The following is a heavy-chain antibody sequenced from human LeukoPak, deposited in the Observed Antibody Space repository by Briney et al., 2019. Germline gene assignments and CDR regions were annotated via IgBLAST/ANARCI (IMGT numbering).Heavy chain of an antibody. CDR3: AKEYSYNYVWDR. J-gene: IGHJ5*02. CDR2: ISGRGDST. D-gene: IGHD3-16*01. Sequence: PGGSLRLSCAASGFTFSSYAISWVRQAPGKGLEWFSSISGRGDSTYYADSVKGRFTISRDNSKNTVYLQMNSLRVEDTAVYYCAKEYSYNYVWDRWGQGTLVTVSS. CDR1: GFTFSSYA. V-gene: IGHV3-23*01.